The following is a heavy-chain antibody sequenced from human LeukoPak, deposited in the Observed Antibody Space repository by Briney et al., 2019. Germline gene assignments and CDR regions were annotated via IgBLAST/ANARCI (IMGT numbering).Heavy chain of an antibody. CDR3: ARGYYGDSSHFNWFDP. J-gene: IGHJ5*02. CDR2: ISSSGNTI. D-gene: IGHD4-17*01. V-gene: IGHV3-11*01. Sequence: GGSLRLSCAASGFTFSDYYMSWIRQAPGKGLEWVSYISSSGNTIYYADSVKGRFTISRDNAKNSLYLQMNSLRAEGTAVYYCARGYYGDSSHFNWFDPWGQGTLVTVSS. CDR1: GFTFSDYY.